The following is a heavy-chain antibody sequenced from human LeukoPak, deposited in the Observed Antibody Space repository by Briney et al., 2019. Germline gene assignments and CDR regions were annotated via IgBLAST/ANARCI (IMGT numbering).Heavy chain of an antibody. CDR1: GGSFSGFY. D-gene: IGHD5-12*01. V-gene: IGHV4-34*01. Sequence: KASETLSLTCAVDGGSFSGFYWTWIRQTPGKGLEWIGEINQTGKTNYNPSLTDYNPSLKSRVTISVDSSKNQLSLKVNSVTAADTAVYYCAGQERGEVATITPFDYWGQGTLVTVSS. CDR2: INQTGKTNYNPSLT. CDR3: AGQERGEVATITPFDY. J-gene: IGHJ4*02.